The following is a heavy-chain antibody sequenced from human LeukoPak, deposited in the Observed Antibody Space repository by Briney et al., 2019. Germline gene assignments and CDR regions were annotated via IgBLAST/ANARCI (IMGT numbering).Heavy chain of an antibody. CDR2: IRNKANGGTA. D-gene: IGHD6-19*01. J-gene: IGHJ4*02. V-gene: IGHV3-49*02. Sequence: GESLKISCKTSGYIFTTYWIGWVRQMPGKGLEWVGFIRNKANGGTADYAASVKGRFTISRDDSKTIAYLQMNSLKTEDAAVYFCSRAYSTGWLGINDYWGQGALVTVSS. CDR3: SRAYSTGWLGINDY. CDR1: GYIFTTYW.